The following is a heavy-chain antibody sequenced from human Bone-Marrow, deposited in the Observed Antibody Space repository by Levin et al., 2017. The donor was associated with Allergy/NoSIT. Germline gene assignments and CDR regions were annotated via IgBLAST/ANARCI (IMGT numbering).Heavy chain of an antibody. J-gene: IGHJ4*02. D-gene: IGHD3-16*01. CDR1: GFPFSSFW. V-gene: IGHV3-7*01. CDR2: INQDGSEQ. CDR3: ARLRGANT. Sequence: PGGSLRLSCVGFGFPFSSFWMSWVRQAPGKGLEWVANINQDGSEQHYVDSVRGRFSISRDNAQNLVFLQLNSLRDEDTALYYCARLRGANTWGQGTMVTVSS.